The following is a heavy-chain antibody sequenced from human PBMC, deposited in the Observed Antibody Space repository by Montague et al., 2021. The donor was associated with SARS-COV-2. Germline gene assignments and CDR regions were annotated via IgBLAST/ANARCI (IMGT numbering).Heavy chain of an antibody. J-gene: IGHJ6*02. CDR1: GGSISSSSYD. D-gene: IGHD3-22*01. CDR2: IYYTGST. V-gene: IGHV4-39*07. CDR3: ARDTRIAMLVVVTRYGLDV. Sequence: SKTLSLTCTVSGGSISSSSYDWGWIRQPPGKGLEWIGSIYYTGSTXYNPSLKSRVTISVDTSKNQFSLKLSSVTAADTAVYYCARDTRIAMLVVVTRYGLDVWGQGTTVTVSS.